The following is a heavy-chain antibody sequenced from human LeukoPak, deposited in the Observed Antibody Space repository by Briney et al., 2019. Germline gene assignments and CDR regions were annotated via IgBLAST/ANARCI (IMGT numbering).Heavy chain of an antibody. J-gene: IGHJ6*03. CDR2: IYSDNT. D-gene: IGHD3-10*01. CDR3: AKEGSPGLGYYYYYMDV. Sequence: GGSLRLSCTVSGFTFSSNSMSWVRQAPGKGLEWVSFIYSDNTHYSDSVKGRFTISRDNSKNTLYLQMNSLRAEDTAVYYCAKEGSPGLGYYYYYMDVWGKGTTVTVSS. CDR1: GFTFSSNS. V-gene: IGHV3-53*01.